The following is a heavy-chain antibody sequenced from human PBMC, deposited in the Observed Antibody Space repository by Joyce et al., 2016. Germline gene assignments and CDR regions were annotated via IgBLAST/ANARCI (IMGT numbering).Heavy chain of an antibody. CDR2: ISPIFGTA. CDR3: ARGARAAAGTFDAFDI. CDR1: GGTFSNYA. V-gene: IGHV1-69*01. Sequence: QVQLVQSGAEVKKAGSSVKVSCKASGGTFSNYAISWVRQAPGQGLEWMGGISPIFGTANYAQKFQGRGTITADESTSTAYMELSSLRSEDTAVYYCARGARAAAGTFDAFDIWGQGTMVTVT. D-gene: IGHD6-13*01. J-gene: IGHJ3*02.